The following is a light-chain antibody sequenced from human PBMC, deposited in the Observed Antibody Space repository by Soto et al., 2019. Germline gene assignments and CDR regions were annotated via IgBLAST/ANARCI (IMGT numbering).Light chain of an antibody. Sequence: DIQMTQSPSTLPASVGDRVTITCRASQSITRYLNWYQQKPGKVPNLLIYAASSLHSGVPSRFSGSGSGTEFTLTISRLQPEDFATYYCQQLNSYPITFGQGTRLEIK. CDR3: QQLNSYPIT. V-gene: IGKV1-9*01. J-gene: IGKJ5*01. CDR1: QSITRY. CDR2: AAS.